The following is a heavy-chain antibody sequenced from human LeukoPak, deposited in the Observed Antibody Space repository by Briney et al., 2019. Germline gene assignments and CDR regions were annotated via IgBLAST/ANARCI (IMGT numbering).Heavy chain of an antibody. D-gene: IGHD6-19*01. Sequence: SVKVSCKASGGTFSSYAISWVRQAPGQGLEWMGGIIPIFGTANYAQKFQGRVTITADEPTSTAYMELSSLRSEDTAVYYCARGGAGSGWYGHYFDYWGQGTLVTVSS. J-gene: IGHJ4*02. V-gene: IGHV1-69*01. CDR1: GGTFSSYA. CDR2: IIPIFGTA. CDR3: ARGGAGSGWYGHYFDY.